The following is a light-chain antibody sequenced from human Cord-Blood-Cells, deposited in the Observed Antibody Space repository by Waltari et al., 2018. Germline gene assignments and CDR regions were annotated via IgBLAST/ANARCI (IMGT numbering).Light chain of an antibody. CDR1: QSVSSSY. Sequence: EIVLTQSPGTLSLYPGEESIISCRARQSVSSSYLAWYQQKPGQAPRLLIYGASSRATGIPDRFSGSGYGTDFTLTISRLEPEDFAVYYCQQYGSSPTFGQVTRLEIK. V-gene: IGKV3-20*01. CDR2: GAS. CDR3: QQYGSSPT. J-gene: IGKJ5*01.